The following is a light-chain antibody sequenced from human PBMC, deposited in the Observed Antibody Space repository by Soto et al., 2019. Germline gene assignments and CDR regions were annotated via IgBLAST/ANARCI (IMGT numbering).Light chain of an antibody. CDR1: SSNIGSNY. V-gene: IGLV1-51*01. Sequence: QSALTQPPSVSAAPGQKVTISCSGSSSNIGSNYVCWYQQFPGTTPKLLIYDNNKRPSGIPDRFSGSKSGTSATLGITGLQTGDEADYYCGTWDSSLLAGVFGGGTKLTVL. CDR3: GTWDSSLLAGV. J-gene: IGLJ3*02. CDR2: DNN.